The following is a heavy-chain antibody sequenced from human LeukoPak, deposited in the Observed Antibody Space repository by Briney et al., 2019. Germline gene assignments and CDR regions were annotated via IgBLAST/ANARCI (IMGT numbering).Heavy chain of an antibody. CDR2: IRSKTDGGTT. CDR3: TTDTGYDYVWGSYLGSYFDY. D-gene: IGHD3-16*01. Sequence: GGSLRLSCAASGFTFSNAWMSWVRQAPGKGLEWVGRIRSKTDGGTTDYAAPVKGRFTISRDDSKNTLYLQINSLKTEDTAVYYCTTDTGYDYVWGSYLGSYFDYWGQGTLVTVSS. CDR1: GFTFSNAW. J-gene: IGHJ4*02. V-gene: IGHV3-15*01.